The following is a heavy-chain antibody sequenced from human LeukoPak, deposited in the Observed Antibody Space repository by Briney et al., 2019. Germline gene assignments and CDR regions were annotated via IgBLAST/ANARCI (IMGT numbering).Heavy chain of an antibody. CDR1: GGTFSSYA. CDR2: IIPILGIA. Sequence: SVKVSCKASGGTFSSYAISWVRQAPGQGLEWMGRIIPILGIANYAQKFQGRVTITADKSTSTAYMELRSLRSDDTAVYYCARDYYDSSYAFDIWGQGTMVTVSS. CDR3: ARDYYDSSYAFDI. D-gene: IGHD3-22*01. V-gene: IGHV1-69*04. J-gene: IGHJ3*02.